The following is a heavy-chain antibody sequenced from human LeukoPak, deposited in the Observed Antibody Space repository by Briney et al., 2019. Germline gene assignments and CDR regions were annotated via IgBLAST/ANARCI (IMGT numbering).Heavy chain of an antibody. CDR3: ARVSSVPTPRALDY. V-gene: IGHV3-21*01. CDR1: GFSFSTYS. CDR2: ISGSSNYI. Sequence: GGSLRLSCAAFGFSFSTYSMNWVRQAPGKGPEWVSSISGSSNYIFYTDSVKGRFTVSRDNAKNSLYLQMNSLRGEDTAVYYCARVSSVPTPRALDYWGQGTLVTVSS. J-gene: IGHJ4*02. D-gene: IGHD4/OR15-4a*01.